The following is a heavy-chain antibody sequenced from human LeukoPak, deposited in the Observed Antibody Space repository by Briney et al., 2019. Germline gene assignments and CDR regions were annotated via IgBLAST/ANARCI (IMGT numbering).Heavy chain of an antibody. J-gene: IGHJ4*02. CDR3: ARVIRWLYCSSTSCYGAFDY. D-gene: IGHD2-2*01. CDR1: GYSFTSYW. V-gene: IGHV5-51*01. CDR2: IYPGDSDT. Sequence: GESLKISCKGSGYSFTSYWIGWVRQMPGKGLEWMGIIYPGDSDTRYSPSFQGQVTISADKSISTAYLQWSSLKASATAMYYCARVIRWLYCSSTSCYGAFDYWGQGTLVTVSS.